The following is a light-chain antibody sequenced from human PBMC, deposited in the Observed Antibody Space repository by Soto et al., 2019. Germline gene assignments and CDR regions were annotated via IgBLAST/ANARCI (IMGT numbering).Light chain of an antibody. J-gene: IGKJ1*01. Sequence: EIVCTQSPGTLSLSPGERATLSGRASQSVSSSYLAWYQQKPGQAPRLLIYGASSRATGIPDRFSGSGSGTDFTLTISRLETEDFAVYYCQQYGSSRWTFGQGTKVDIK. V-gene: IGKV3-20*01. CDR1: QSVSSSY. CDR3: QQYGSSRWT. CDR2: GAS.